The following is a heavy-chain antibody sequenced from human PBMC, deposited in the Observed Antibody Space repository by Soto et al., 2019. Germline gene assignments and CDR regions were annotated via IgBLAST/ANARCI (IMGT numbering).Heavy chain of an antibody. CDR1: GFTFSSYA. V-gene: IGHV3-30-3*01. D-gene: IGHD5-12*01. J-gene: IGHJ4*02. CDR2: ISYDGSNK. Sequence: QVQLVESGGGVVQPGRSLRLSCAASGFTFSSYAMHWVRQAPGKGLEWVAVISYDGSNKYYADSVKGRFTISRDNSKNTLYLQMNSLRAEDKAVYYCASSMATISGDFDYWGQGTLVTVSS. CDR3: ASSMATISGDFDY.